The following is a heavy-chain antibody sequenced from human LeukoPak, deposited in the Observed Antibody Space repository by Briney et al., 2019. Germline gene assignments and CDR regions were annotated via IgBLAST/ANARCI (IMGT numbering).Heavy chain of an antibody. CDR1: GISFSSFG. J-gene: IGHJ4*02. D-gene: IGHD6-13*01. V-gene: IGHV3-23*01. CDR2: LSSTGTT. Sequence: PGGSLRLSCAASGISFSSFGMSWVRQTPEKGLEWVSTLSSTGTTFYAGSVKGRFTISRANSENTLYLQMDSLTAEDTALYYCARVGYSSAWYFFNFSGQGTLVTVSS. CDR3: ARVGYSSAWYFFNF.